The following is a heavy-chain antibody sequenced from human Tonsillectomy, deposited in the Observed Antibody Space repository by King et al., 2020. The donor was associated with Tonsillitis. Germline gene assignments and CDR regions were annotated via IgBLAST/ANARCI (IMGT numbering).Heavy chain of an antibody. CDR1: GFIVSSNY. V-gene: IGHV3-53*01. CDR2: IYSGGST. D-gene: IGHD6-19*01. J-gene: IGHJ4*02. Sequence: VQLVESGGGLIQPGGSLRLSCAASGFIVSSNYMSWVRQAPGKGLEWVSVIYSGGSTYYADSVKGRFTISRDNSKNTLYLQMNTLRAEDTAVYYCARVFSSGWYTYDYWGQGTLVTVSS. CDR3: ARVFSSGWYTYDY.